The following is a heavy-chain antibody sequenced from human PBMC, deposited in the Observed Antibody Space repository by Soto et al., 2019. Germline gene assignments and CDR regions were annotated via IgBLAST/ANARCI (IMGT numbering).Heavy chain of an antibody. CDR1: GASLTIGNHY. V-gene: IGHV4-61*01. CDR3: ARVRYFAPDP. Sequence: SETLSLTCTVSGASLTIGNHYWSRIRQPPGKGLEWIGYISYNAYTNYNPSLKSRVTISADMSKNQFSLSLSSVTAADTAVCYCARVRYFAPDPWGQGTLVTVSS. D-gene: IGHD3-9*01. CDR2: ISYNAYT. J-gene: IGHJ5*02.